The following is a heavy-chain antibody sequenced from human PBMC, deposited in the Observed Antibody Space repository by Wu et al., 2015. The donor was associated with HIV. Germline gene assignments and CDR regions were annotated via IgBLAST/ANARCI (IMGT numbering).Heavy chain of an antibody. D-gene: IGHD1-1*01. CDR3: ARNVEN. Sequence: VRLVQSGAEVKKPGASVRVSCKASGYTFTDFYIHWVRQAPGQGLEWMGWIKPSSGLINYAPKFQGRVTMTRDTSINTAYVELASLRPDDTAVYYCARNVENWGQGTLVTVSS. CDR2: IKPSSGLI. J-gene: IGHJ4*02. V-gene: IGHV1-2*02. CDR1: GYTFTDFY.